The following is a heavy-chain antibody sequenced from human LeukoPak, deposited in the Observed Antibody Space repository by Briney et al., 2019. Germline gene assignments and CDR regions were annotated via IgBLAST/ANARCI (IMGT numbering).Heavy chain of an antibody. CDR2: IKQDGSEE. J-gene: IGHJ5*02. D-gene: IGHD3-3*01. CDR3: VGGAWFDP. Sequence: PGGSLRLSCAASGFTFSSYWMNWVRQAPGKGLEWVANIKQDGSEEYYVDSVKGRFTISRDNAKNSLFLQMNSLGAEDTAVYYCVGGAWFDPWGQGTLVTVSS. CDR1: GFTFSSYW. V-gene: IGHV3-7*02.